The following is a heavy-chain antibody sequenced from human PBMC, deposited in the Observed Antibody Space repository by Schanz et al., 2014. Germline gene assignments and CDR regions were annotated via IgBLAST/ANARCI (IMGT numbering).Heavy chain of an antibody. V-gene: IGHV3-23*04. D-gene: IGHD5-18*01. Sequence: VQLVESGGGVVQPGRSLRLSCAASGFSFSIFAMTWVRQAPGQGLEWVSTISGSGGDTYPADSVKGRFTISRDNSNNTLYLQMKSLRAEDTAVYYCAKYGGGYSYGFVEYWGQGILXTVSS. CDR1: GFSFSIFA. CDR3: AKYGGGYSYGFVEY. CDR2: ISGSGGDT. J-gene: IGHJ4*02.